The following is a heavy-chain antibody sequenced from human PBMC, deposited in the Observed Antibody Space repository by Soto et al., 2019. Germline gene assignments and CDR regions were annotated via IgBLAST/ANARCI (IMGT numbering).Heavy chain of an antibody. CDR3: ARGNALDV. J-gene: IGHJ3*01. Sequence: PSQTLSLTCAISGDSVSIDITSWNWIRQSPSRGLEWLGRTYYRSKWFHDYAASVKSRITINPDTYKNQFSLELNSMTPEDTAVYYCARGNALDVWGQGT. CDR2: TYYRSKWFH. V-gene: IGHV6-1*01. D-gene: IGHD3-10*01. CDR1: GDSVSIDITS.